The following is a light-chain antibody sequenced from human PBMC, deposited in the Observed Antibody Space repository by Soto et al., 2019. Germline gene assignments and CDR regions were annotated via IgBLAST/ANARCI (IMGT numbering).Light chain of an antibody. J-gene: IGKJ5*01. CDR1: QSVVSSY. CDR2: DAA. CDR3: QQYGTSPIT. V-gene: IGKV3-20*01. Sequence: EIVLTQSPGTLSLSPGGRVTLSCRASQSVVSSYFAWYQQKPGQAPRLLIYDAASRATGIPDRFSGSGSGTDFTLTINRLEPEDFALYYCQQYGTSPITFGQGTRLDIK.